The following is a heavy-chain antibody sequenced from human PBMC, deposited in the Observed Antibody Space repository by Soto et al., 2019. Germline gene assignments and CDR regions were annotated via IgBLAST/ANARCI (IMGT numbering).Heavy chain of an antibody. Sequence: SETLSLTCTVSGGSISSYYWSWIRQPAGKGLEWIGRIYTSGSTNYNPSLKSRVTMSVDTSKNQFSLKLSSVTAADTAVYYCARVRYDSSGYFFDYWGQGALVTVSS. CDR1: GGSISSYY. CDR2: IYTSGST. V-gene: IGHV4-4*07. J-gene: IGHJ4*02. D-gene: IGHD3-22*01. CDR3: ARVRYDSSGYFFDY.